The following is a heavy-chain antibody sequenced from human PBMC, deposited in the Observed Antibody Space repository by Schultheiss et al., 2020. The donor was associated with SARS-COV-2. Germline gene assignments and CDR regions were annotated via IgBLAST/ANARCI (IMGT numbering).Heavy chain of an antibody. Sequence: SETLSLTCAVYGGSFSGYYWSWIRQPPGKGLEWIGEINRSGSTNYNPSLKTRITISVDTSKNQFSLKVSSVTAADTAVYYCARHSHSSGWTGDWFDPWGQGTLVTVSS. CDR3: ARHSHSSGWTGDWFDP. CDR1: GGSFSGYY. D-gene: IGHD6-19*01. V-gene: IGHV4-34*01. J-gene: IGHJ5*02. CDR2: INRSGST.